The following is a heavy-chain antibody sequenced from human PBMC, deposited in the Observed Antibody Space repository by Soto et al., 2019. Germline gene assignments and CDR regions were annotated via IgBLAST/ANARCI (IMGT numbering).Heavy chain of an antibody. J-gene: IGHJ2*01. CDR1: GYTLTELS. V-gene: IGHV1-24*01. CDR3: ATAAAGAYWYFDL. Sequence: ASVKVSCKVSGYTLTELSMHWVRQAPGKGLEWMGGFDPEDGETIYAQRFQGRVTMTEDTSTDTAYMELSSLRSEDTAVYYCATAAAGAYWYFDLWGRGTLVTVSS. D-gene: IGHD6-13*01. CDR2: FDPEDGET.